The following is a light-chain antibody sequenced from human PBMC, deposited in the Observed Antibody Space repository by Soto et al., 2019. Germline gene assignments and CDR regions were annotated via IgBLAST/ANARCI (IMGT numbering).Light chain of an antibody. V-gene: IGKV3-20*01. CDR1: QSVDSRY. CDR3: QQYGTAPYT. CDR2: GTS. J-gene: IGKJ2*01. Sequence: ETVLTQSPGTLSLSPGEGATLSCRASQSVDSRYLAWYQQRPGQAPRLLISGTSTRASGIPDRFSGSGSGIDFTLTISRLEPEDFAVYYCQQYGTAPYTFSQGTTLEFK.